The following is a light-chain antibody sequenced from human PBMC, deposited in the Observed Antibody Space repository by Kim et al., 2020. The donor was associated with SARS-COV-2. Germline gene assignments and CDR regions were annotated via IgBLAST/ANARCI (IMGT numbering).Light chain of an antibody. J-gene: IGKJ1*01. CDR2: GAA. V-gene: IGKV3-20*01. CDR1: QSIDIDY. Sequence: SPGDRATLSCRTNQSIDIDYLSWYQQKPGKPPRLLIYGAANRATGIPDRFSGSGSGTDFSLTINRVEPEDFAVYYCQHFGFSRWTFGQGTKVDIK. CDR3: QHFGFSRWT.